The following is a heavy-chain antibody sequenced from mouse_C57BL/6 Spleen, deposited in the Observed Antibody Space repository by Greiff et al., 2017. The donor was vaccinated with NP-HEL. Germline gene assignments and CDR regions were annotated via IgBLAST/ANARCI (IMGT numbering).Heavy chain of an antibody. Sequence: EVKLVESGGGLVKPGGSLKLSCAASGFTFSSYAMSWVRQTPEKRLEWVATISDGGSYTYYPDNVKGRFTISRDNAKNNLYLQMSHLKSEDTAMYYCARDQVTGASYFDYWGQGTTLTVSS. D-gene: IGHD4-1*01. CDR2: ISDGGSYT. CDR3: ARDQVTGASYFDY. CDR1: GFTFSSYA. V-gene: IGHV5-4*01. J-gene: IGHJ2*01.